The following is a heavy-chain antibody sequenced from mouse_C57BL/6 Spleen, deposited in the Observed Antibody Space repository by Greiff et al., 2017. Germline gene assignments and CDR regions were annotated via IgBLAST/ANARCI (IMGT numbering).Heavy chain of an antibody. D-gene: IGHD2-5*01. J-gene: IGHJ2*01. CDR3: ARGAYSNHVYYFDY. V-gene: IGHV1-82*01. CDR1: GYAFSSSW. CDR2: IYPGDGDT. Sequence: QVQLQQSGPELVKPGASVKISCKASGYAFSSSWMNWVKQRPGEGLEWIGRIYPGDGDTNYNGKFKGKATLTADKSSSTAYMQLSSLTSEDSAVYFCARGAYSNHVYYFDYWGQGTTLTVSS.